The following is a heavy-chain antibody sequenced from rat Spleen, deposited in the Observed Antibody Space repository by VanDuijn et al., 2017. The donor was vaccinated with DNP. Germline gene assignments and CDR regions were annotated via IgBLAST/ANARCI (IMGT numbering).Heavy chain of an antibody. CDR2: ISPDGHIT. CDR1: GFTFNDYW. D-gene: IGHD1-2*01. CDR3: ARGSSSIYWYFDF. V-gene: IGHV5-31*01. Sequence: EVQLVESGGDLVQPGRSLKLSCVAFGFTFNDYWMAWIRQVPGKGLEWVASISPDGHITYYRDSVKGRFTISRDDAKSSLYLQMNSLKSEDTSTYYCARGSSSIYWYFDFWGPGTMVTVSS. J-gene: IGHJ1*01.